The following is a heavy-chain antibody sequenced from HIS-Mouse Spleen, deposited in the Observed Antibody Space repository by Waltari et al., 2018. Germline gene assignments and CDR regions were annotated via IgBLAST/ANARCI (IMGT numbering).Heavy chain of an antibody. Sequence: EVQLVESGGGLVKQGRSLRLSCTASGFTFGDYAMSRFRQAPGKGLEWVGFIRSKAYGGTTEYAASVKGRFTISRDDSKSIAYLQMNSLKTEDTAVYYCTRVGVAYYDSSGDDAFDIWGQGTMVTVSS. CDR2: IRSKAYGGTT. CDR1: GFTFGDYA. V-gene: IGHV3-49*05. D-gene: IGHD3-22*01. J-gene: IGHJ3*02. CDR3: TRVGVAYYDSSGDDAFDI.